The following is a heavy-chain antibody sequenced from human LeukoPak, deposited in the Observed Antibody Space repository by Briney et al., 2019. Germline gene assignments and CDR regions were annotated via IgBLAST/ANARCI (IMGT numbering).Heavy chain of an antibody. CDR3: ANNPLRYLHSRHDDLYV. V-gene: IGHV3-30*02. J-gene: IGHJ3*01. CDR2: IRHDGSNK. CDR1: GFTFSSYG. D-gene: IGHD3-9*01. Sequence: GGSLRLSCAASGFTFSSYGMHWVRQAPAKGLEWVAFIRHDGSNKYYADSVKGRFTISRDNSKNTLYLQMNSLRSEDTAVYYCANNPLRYLHSRHDDLYVWGQGRMVTVSS.